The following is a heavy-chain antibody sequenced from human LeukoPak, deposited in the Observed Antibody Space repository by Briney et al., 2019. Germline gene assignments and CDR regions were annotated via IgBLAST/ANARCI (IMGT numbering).Heavy chain of an antibody. CDR3: ARDLAAAGDY. CDR1: GYTFTTYN. J-gene: IGHJ4*02. V-gene: IGHV1-18*01. CDR2: ISGYNGNT. D-gene: IGHD6-13*01. Sequence: ASVKVSCKASGYTFTTYNINWVRQAPGQGLEWMGWISGYNGNTNYAQKLQGRVTMTTDTSTSTAYMELRSLKSDDTAVYYCARDLAAAGDYWGQGTLVTVSS.